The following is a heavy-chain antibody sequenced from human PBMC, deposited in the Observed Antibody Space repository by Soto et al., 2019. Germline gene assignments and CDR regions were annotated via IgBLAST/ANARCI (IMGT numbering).Heavy chain of an antibody. V-gene: IGHV3-23*01. CDR1: GFTFSTYA. CDR2: ISGSPSST. Sequence: PGGSLRLSCAASGFTFSTYAMSWVRQTPGKGLEWVSSISGSPSSTYYADSVKGRFTISRDNSKKTLFLQMSSLRAEDTAVYYCAKDRVAAAIGNWSDPWGQGTLVTVSS. D-gene: IGHD6-13*01. CDR3: AKDRVAAAIGNWSDP. J-gene: IGHJ5*02.